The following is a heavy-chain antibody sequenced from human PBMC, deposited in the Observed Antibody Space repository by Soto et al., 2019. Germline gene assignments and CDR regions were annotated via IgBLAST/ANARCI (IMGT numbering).Heavy chain of an antibody. CDR3: ARDSSFRRGMDV. Sequence: SETLSLTCTVSGGSVSSGSYYWSWIRQPPGKGLEWIGYIYYSGSTNYNPSLKSRVTISVDTSKNQFSLKLSSVTAADTAVYYCARDSSFRRGMDVWGQGTTVTVSS. CDR1: GGSVSSGSYY. V-gene: IGHV4-61*01. J-gene: IGHJ6*02. CDR2: IYYSGST. D-gene: IGHD6-6*01.